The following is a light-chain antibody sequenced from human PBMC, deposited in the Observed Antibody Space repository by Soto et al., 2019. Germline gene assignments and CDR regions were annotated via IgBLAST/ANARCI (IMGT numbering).Light chain of an antibody. Sequence: EIVLTQSPATLSLSPGDGATLSCRASQSVSSYLAWYQQKPGQAPRLLIYDASNRATDIPARFSGSGSGTDFTLTISSLEPEDFAVYYCQQRSDWPWTFGQGTNVEIK. CDR2: DAS. CDR1: QSVSSY. CDR3: QQRSDWPWT. J-gene: IGKJ1*01. V-gene: IGKV3-11*01.